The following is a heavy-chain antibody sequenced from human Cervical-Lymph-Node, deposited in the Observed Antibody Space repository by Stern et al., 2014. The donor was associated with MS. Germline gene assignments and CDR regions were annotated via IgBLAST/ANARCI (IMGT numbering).Heavy chain of an antibody. Sequence: QLVQSGAEVKRPGASVKVSCKASGYTFTNYYIHWVRQAPGHGLEWMGIINPRGGNTGSAQKFQGRVTMTRDTSTSTVYLELSSLRYDDTAVYYCSRDRWLEPPNYYYYGMDVWGQGTTVTVSS. CDR3: SRDRWLEPPNYYYYGMDV. J-gene: IGHJ6*02. CDR2: INPRGGNT. D-gene: IGHD5-24*01. CDR1: GYTFTNYY. V-gene: IGHV1-46*01.